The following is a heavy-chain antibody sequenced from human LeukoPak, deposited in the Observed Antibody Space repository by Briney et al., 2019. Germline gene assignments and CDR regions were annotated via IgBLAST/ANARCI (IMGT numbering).Heavy chain of an antibody. J-gene: IGHJ4*02. CDR3: AKSFRSSWSLFDY. D-gene: IGHD6-6*01. V-gene: IGHV3-23*01. Sequence: GGSLRLSCAASGFTFSSYAMSWVRQAPGKGLEWASAISGSGGSTYYADSVKGRFTISRDNSKNTLYLQMNSLRAEDTAVYYCAKSFRSSWSLFDYSGQGTLVTVSS. CDR1: GFTFSSYA. CDR2: ISGSGGST.